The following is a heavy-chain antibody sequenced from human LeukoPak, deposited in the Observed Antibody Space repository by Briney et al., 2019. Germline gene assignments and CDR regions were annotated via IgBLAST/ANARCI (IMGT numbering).Heavy chain of an antibody. Sequence: ASVKVSCKASGYTFTGYYMHWVRQAPGQGLEWMGWINPNSGGTNYAQKFQGRVTMTRDTSISTAYMELSRLRSDDTAVYYCAREVRDKRYYYGMDVWGQGTTVTVSS. CDR2: INPNSGGT. CDR1: GYTFTGYY. V-gene: IGHV1-2*02. CDR3: AREVRDKRYYYGMDV. J-gene: IGHJ6*02.